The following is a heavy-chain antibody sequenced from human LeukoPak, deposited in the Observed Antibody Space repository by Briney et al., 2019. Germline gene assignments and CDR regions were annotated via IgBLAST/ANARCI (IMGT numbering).Heavy chain of an antibody. V-gene: IGHV3-23*01. CDR3: AKPYYGSGNYFGFNYYAFDY. J-gene: IGHJ4*02. CDR2: ISGSGTST. CDR1: GFTFSRYD. D-gene: IGHD3-10*01. Sequence: PGGSLRLSCAASGFTFSRYDMNWVRQAPGKGLEWVSIISGSGTSTYYADSVKGRFTISRDNSKNTLYLQMNSLRAEDTAVYYCAKPYYGSGNYFGFNYYAFDYWGQGTLVTVSS.